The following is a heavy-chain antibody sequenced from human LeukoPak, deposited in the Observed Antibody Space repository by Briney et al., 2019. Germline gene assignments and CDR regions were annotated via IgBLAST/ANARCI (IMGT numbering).Heavy chain of an antibody. Sequence: PGWSLRLSCAASGFTVSSNYMSSVRQAPGKGLEWVSVIYSGGSTYYADSVKGRFTISRDNSKNTLYLQMNSLRAEDTAVYYCARDRIVPLYGMDVWGQGTTVTVSS. CDR3: ARDRIVPLYGMDV. D-gene: IGHD2-15*01. CDR2: IYSGGST. J-gene: IGHJ6*02. CDR1: GFTVSSNY. V-gene: IGHV3-53*01.